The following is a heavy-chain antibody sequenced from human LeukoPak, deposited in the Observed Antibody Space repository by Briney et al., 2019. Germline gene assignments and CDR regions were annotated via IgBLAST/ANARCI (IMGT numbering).Heavy chain of an antibody. J-gene: IGHJ6*03. Sequence: ASVKVSCKASGYTFTSYGISWVRQAPGQGLEWMGWISAYNGNTNYAQKLQGRVTMTTDTSTSTAYMELRSLRPDDTAVYYCASAPFDAWSGYFPYYMDVWGKGTTVTVSS. CDR3: ASAPFDAWSGYFPYYMDV. CDR2: ISAYNGNT. CDR1: GYTFTSYG. D-gene: IGHD3-3*01. V-gene: IGHV1-18*01.